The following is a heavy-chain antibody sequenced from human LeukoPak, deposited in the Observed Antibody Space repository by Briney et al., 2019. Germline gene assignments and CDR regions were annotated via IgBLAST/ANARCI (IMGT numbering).Heavy chain of an antibody. J-gene: IGHJ3*02. D-gene: IGHD1-26*01. Sequence: PSETLSLTCTVSGFSITSYYWSWIRQPPGKGLESLGYIYYRGSTNYNPSLKSRVTMSVDTSKNQFSLKLTSVTAADTAVYYCARFSGSVDAFDIWGRGTMVTVSS. V-gene: IGHV4-59*08. CDR3: ARFSGSVDAFDI. CDR1: GFSITSYY. CDR2: IYYRGST.